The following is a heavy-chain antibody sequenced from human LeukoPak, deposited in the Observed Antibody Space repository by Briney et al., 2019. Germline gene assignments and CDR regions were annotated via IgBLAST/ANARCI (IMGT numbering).Heavy chain of an antibody. CDR2: IKQDESEK. D-gene: IGHD5-24*01. CDR3: ARPRGLHFRSHDC. J-gene: IGHJ4*02. CDR1: GFTLGTFW. V-gene: IGHV3-7*01. Sequence: GGSLRLSCVASGFTLGTFWMTWVRQAPGKGLEWVANIKQDESEKYYVDSVKGRFTVSRDNAKNSLYLQMNSLRAEDTAVYYCARPRGLHFRSHDCWGPGTLVTVSS.